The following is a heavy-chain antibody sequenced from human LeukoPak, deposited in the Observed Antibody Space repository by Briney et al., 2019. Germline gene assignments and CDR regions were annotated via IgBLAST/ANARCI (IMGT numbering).Heavy chain of an antibody. Sequence: GASVKVSCKASGYTFTSYGISWVRQAPGQGLGWMGWISAYNGNTNYAQKLQGRVTMTTDTSTSTAYMELRSLRSDDTAVYYCATHSSGDYYYYYYMDVWGKGTTVTVSS. CDR1: GYTFTSYG. J-gene: IGHJ6*03. CDR3: ATHSSGDYYYYYYMDV. D-gene: IGHD6-19*01. V-gene: IGHV1-18*01. CDR2: ISAYNGNT.